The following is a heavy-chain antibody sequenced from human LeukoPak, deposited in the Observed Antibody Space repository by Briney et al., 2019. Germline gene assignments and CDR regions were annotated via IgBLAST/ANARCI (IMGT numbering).Heavy chain of an antibody. CDR2: ISGNGGST. CDR1: GFTFSSYA. CDR3: ARDLSGGLVTPWYYFDY. J-gene: IGHJ4*02. Sequence: PGGSLRLSCAASGFTFSSYAMSWVRQAPRKGLEWVSAISGNGGSTYYADSVKGRFTISRDNSKNTLYLQMNSLRAEDTAVYYCARDLSGGLVTPWYYFDYWGQGTLVTVSS. D-gene: IGHD3/OR15-3a*01. V-gene: IGHV3-23*01.